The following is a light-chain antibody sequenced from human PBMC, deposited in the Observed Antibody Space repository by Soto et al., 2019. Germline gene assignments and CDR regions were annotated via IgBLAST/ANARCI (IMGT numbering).Light chain of an antibody. Sequence: QSALTQPASVSGSPGQSITISCTGTSSDISIYNYVSWYQQHPGKAPKLIIYEVSNRPSGISNRFSGAKSGNTASLTISGLQVEDEADYYCCSYTSSTNYVFGAGTKVTDL. CDR2: EVS. J-gene: IGLJ1*01. V-gene: IGLV2-14*01. CDR1: SSDISIYNY. CDR3: CSYTSSTNYV.